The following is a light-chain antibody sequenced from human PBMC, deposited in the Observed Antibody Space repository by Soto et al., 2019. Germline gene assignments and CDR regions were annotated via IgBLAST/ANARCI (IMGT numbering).Light chain of an antibody. CDR1: SSDVGDYNY. V-gene: IGLV2-14*01. CDR3: SSYTSSNTLVL. Sequence: QSVLTQPASVSGSPGQSITISCTGTSSDVGDYNYVSWYQQHPGKAPKLMIYEVSNRPSGVSNRFSGSKSGNTASLTISGLQAEDEADYFCSSYTSSNTLVLFGGGTKLTVL. J-gene: IGLJ2*01. CDR2: EVS.